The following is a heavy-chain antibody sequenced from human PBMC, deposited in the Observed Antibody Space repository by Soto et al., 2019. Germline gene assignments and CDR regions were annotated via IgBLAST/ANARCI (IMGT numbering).Heavy chain of an antibody. J-gene: IGHJ6*02. CDR3: ARDLRGWQLNYYYYGMDV. D-gene: IGHD2-15*01. CDR1: GYTFTGYY. V-gene: IGHV1-2*02. CDR2: INPNSGGT. Sequence: ASVKVSCKASGYTFTGYYMHWVRQAPGQGLEWMGWINPNSGGTNYAQKFQGRVTMTRDTSISTAYMELSRLRSDDTAVYYCARDLRGWQLNYYYYGMDVWGQGTRVTVSS.